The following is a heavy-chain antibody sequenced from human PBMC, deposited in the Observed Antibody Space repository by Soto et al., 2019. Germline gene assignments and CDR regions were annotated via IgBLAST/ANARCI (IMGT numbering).Heavy chain of an antibody. CDR1: GFSISTGYY. CDR3: ARGLYYYDSSGYSPDY. D-gene: IGHD3-22*01. J-gene: IGHJ4*02. CDR2: IYHSGTT. V-gene: IGHV4-38-2*01. Sequence: SETLSLTCAVSGFSISTGYYWGWIRQPPGKGLEWIATIYHSGTTYSNPSLKSRVTISVDTSKNQFSLKLSSVTAADTAVYYCARGLYYYDSSGYSPDYWGLGTLVTVSS.